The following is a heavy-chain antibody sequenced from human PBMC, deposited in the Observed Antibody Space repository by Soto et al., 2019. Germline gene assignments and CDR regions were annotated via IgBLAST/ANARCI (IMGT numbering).Heavy chain of an antibody. D-gene: IGHD6-13*01. J-gene: IGHJ3*02. V-gene: IGHV3-23*01. Sequence: RGSLRLSCAASGFTFSTYAMSWVRQAPGKGLEWVSVISGTGGSTYYADSVKGRFTISRDNSKNTLYMQMNSLRAEDTAVYYCAKTRFYSSSWPDAFEIWGQGTTVTVSS. CDR2: ISGTGGST. CDR3: AKTRFYSSSWPDAFEI. CDR1: GFTFSTYA.